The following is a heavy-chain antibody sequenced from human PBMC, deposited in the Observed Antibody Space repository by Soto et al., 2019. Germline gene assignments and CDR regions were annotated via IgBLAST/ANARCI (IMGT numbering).Heavy chain of an antibody. CDR3: ARQTQWRDGYVPY. J-gene: IGHJ4*02. Sequence: SGESLKISCKGSGYSFTSYWISWVRQMPGKGLEWMGRIDPSDSYTNYSPSFQGHVTISADKSISTAYLQWSSLKASDTAMYFCARQTQWRDGYVPYWGQGNLVTVSS. V-gene: IGHV5-10-1*01. D-gene: IGHD5-12*01. CDR2: IDPSDSYT. CDR1: GYSFTSYW.